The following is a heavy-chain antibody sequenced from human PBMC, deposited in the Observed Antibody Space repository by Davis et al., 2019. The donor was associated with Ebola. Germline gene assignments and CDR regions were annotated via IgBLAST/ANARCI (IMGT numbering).Heavy chain of an antibody. CDR1: GGTFSSYA. J-gene: IGHJ3*02. D-gene: IGHD1-26*01. CDR3: ASLTFGRIVVQNAFDI. V-gene: IGHV1-69*13. CDR2: IIPIFGTA. Sequence: SVKVSCKASGGTFSSYAISWVRQAPGQGLDWMGGIIPIFGTANYAQKFQGRVTITADESTSTAYMELSSLRSEDTAVYYCASLTFGRIVVQNAFDIWGQGTMVTVSS.